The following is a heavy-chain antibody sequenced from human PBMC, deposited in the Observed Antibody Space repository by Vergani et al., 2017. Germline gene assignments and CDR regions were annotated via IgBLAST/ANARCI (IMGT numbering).Heavy chain of an antibody. V-gene: IGHV3-21*02. J-gene: IGHJ5*02. CDR2: ISSSSAYL. CDR1: GFTFKNNT. Sequence: VQLVESGGGLVKPGGSLRLSCEGSGFTFKNNTMTWVRQAPGKGLEWVSSISSSSAYLHYADSVKGRFTISRDNAKKSLFLQMNTLRADDTAVYYCASCVSANGGLDPWGQGTLVTVSS. D-gene: IGHD2-15*01. CDR3: ASCVSANGGLDP.